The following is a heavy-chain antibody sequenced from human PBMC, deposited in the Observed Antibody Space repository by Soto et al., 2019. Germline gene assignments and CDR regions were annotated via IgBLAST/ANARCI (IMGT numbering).Heavy chain of an antibody. CDR2: ISSTTNYI. CDR1: GFTFTRYS. Sequence: GGSLRLSCAASGFTFTRYSMNWVRQAPGKGLEWVSSISSTTNYIYYADSMKGRFTVSRDNAKNSVYLEMNSLSAEDTAVYYCARESENLTSNFDYWGQGTLVTVSS. J-gene: IGHJ4*02. CDR3: ARESENLTSNFDY. V-gene: IGHV3-21*01.